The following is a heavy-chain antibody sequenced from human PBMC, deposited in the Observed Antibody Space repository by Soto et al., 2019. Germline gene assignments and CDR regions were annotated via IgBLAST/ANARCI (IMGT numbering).Heavy chain of an antibody. CDR1: GYTFTSYD. CDR3: ARDLPETTVTRDYYGMDV. D-gene: IGHD4-4*01. V-gene: IGHV1-8*01. Sequence: ASVKVSCKASGYTFTSYDINWVRQATGQGLEWMGWMNPNSGNTGYAQKFQGRVAMTRNTSISTAYMELSSLRSEDTAMYYCARDLPETTVTRDYYGMDVWGQGTTVTVSS. CDR2: MNPNSGNT. J-gene: IGHJ6*02.